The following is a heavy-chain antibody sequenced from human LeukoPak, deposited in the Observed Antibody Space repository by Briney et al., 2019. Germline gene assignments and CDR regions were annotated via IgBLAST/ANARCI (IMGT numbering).Heavy chain of an antibody. D-gene: IGHD3-10*01. V-gene: IGHV4-59*08. Sequence: SETLSLTCTVSGGSISSSYWSWVRQPPGKVLEWIGYIYYSGTTNYNPSLKSRVTISVDTSKNQFPLKLSSVTAADTAVYFCARGRGSYYYAMDVWGQGTTVTVSS. J-gene: IGHJ6*02. CDR2: IYYSGTT. CDR3: ARGRGSYYYAMDV. CDR1: GGSISSSY.